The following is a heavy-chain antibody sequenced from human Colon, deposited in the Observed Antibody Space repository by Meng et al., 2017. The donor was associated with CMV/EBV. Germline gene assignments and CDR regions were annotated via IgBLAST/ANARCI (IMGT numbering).Heavy chain of an antibody. D-gene: IGHD3-16*01. CDR2: MDPTTGRT. Sequence: VRRGELGREVRMPGAKLKVSCKASGYGFTGTNIHWVRQAPGQGLEWMGWMDPTTGRTDYAQKFRGTVTMTRDTSISTAYLELSRLTSDDTAVYYCASHSSYVWGSHHWGQGTLVTVSS. J-gene: IGHJ1*01. CDR3: ASHSSYVWGSHH. CDR1: GYGFTGTN. V-gene: IGHV1-2*02.